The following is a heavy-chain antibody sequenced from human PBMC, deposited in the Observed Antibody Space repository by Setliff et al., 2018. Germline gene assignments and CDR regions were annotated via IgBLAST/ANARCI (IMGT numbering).Heavy chain of an antibody. Sequence: ASVKVSCKASGYTFSGYYMHWVRQAPGKGLEWMGGFDPEDGETIYAQKFQGRVTMTEDTSTDTAYMELSSLRSEDTAVYYCATAGLRGNWFDPWGQGTLVTVSS. D-gene: IGHD3-16*01. CDR1: GYTFSGYY. CDR3: ATAGLRGNWFDP. J-gene: IGHJ5*02. V-gene: IGHV1-24*01. CDR2: FDPEDGET.